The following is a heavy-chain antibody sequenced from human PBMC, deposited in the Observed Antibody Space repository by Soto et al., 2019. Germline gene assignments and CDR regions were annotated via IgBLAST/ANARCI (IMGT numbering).Heavy chain of an antibody. CDR1: GFTFSSYG. V-gene: IGHV3-33*01. J-gene: IGHJ2*01. CDR2: IWYDGSNK. CDR3: ARDRMDTAMVTGDWYFDL. D-gene: IGHD5-18*01. Sequence: QVQLVESGGGVVQPGRSLRLSCAASGFTFSSYGMHWVRQAPGKGLEWVAVIWYDGSNKYYADSVKGRFTISRDNSKNTLYLQMNSLRAEDTAVYYCARDRMDTAMVTGDWYFDLWGRGTLATVSS.